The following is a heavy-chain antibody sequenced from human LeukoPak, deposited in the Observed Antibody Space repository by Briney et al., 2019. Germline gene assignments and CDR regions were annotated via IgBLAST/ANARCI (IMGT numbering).Heavy chain of an antibody. CDR2: INPSGGST. Sequence: ASVKVSCKASGYTFTSYYMHWVRQAPGQGLEWMGIINPSGGSTSYAQKFQGRATMTRNTSISTAYMELSSLRSEDTAVYYCARGKRWLQATMHYWGQGTLVTVSS. D-gene: IGHD5-24*01. V-gene: IGHV1-46*01. J-gene: IGHJ4*02. CDR3: ARGKRWLQATMHY. CDR1: GYTFTSYY.